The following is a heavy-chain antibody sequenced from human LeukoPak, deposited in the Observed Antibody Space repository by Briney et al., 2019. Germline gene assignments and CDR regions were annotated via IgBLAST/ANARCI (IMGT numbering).Heavy chain of an antibody. CDR3: ARGNQWLVAFDY. D-gene: IGHD6-19*01. CDR1: GYTFTGHY. V-gene: IGHV1-8*02. CDR2: MNPNSGNT. J-gene: IGHJ4*02. Sequence: EASVKVSCKTSGYTFTGHYIHWVRQAPGQGLAWMGWMNPNSGNTGYAQKFQGRVTMTRNTSISTAYMELSSLRSEDTAVYYCARGNQWLVAFDYWGQGTLVTVSS.